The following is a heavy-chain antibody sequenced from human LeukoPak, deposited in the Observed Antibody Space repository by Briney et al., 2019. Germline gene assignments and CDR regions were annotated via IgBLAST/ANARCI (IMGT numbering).Heavy chain of an antibody. V-gene: IGHV3-23*01. Sequence: GGSLRLSCAASGFTFSSYSMSWVRQAPGKGLEWVSAISGSGGSTYYADSVKGRFSISRDNSKNTMYLQMNSLRAEDTAVYYCTKALLRYFDWEFDYWGQGTLVTVSS. D-gene: IGHD3-9*01. CDR2: ISGSGGST. CDR3: TKALLRYFDWEFDY. CDR1: GFTFSSYS. J-gene: IGHJ4*02.